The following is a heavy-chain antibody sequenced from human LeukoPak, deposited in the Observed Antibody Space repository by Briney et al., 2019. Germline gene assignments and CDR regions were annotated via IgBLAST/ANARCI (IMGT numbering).Heavy chain of an antibody. V-gene: IGHV3-64D*06. D-gene: IGHD2-21*02. J-gene: IGHJ4*02. CDR1: GFTFSSYA. CDR3: YCGGDPFDN. Sequence: PGGSLRLSCSASGFTFSSYAMHWVRQAPGKGLEYVSAISGDGVTTYYADSVKGRSTISRDNSNNTLYLQMSSLRAEDTAVYYCYCGGDPFDNWGQGTLVTVSS. CDR2: ISGDGVTT.